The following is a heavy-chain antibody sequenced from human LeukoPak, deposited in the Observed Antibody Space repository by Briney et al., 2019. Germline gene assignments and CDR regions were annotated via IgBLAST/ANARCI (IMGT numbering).Heavy chain of an antibody. D-gene: IGHD3-10*01. Sequence: GGSLRLSCAASGFTFSSYWLSWVRQAPGRGLEWVANIKEDGSEKYYVDSVKGRFTISRDNAMNSLYLQMNSLRAEDTAVYYCARAGGFTTVRGVITPHGWNYWGQGTLVTVSS. CDR1: GFTFSSYW. CDR3: ARAGGFTTVRGVITPHGWNY. J-gene: IGHJ4*02. V-gene: IGHV3-7*01. CDR2: IKEDGSEK.